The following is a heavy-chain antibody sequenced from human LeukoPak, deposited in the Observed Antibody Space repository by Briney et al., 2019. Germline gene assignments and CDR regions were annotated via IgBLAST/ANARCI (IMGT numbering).Heavy chain of an antibody. CDR2: IYYSGST. Sequence: SETLSLTCTVSGGPISRYYWIWIRQPPGKGLEWFGYIYYSGSTNYHPSLKSRVTISVDTSKIQFSLELSSVTAADTAVYYCARETRSGFDAFDIWGQGTMVTVSS. CDR1: GGPISRYY. V-gene: IGHV4-59*13. J-gene: IGHJ3*02. CDR3: ARETRSGFDAFDI. D-gene: IGHD3-10*01.